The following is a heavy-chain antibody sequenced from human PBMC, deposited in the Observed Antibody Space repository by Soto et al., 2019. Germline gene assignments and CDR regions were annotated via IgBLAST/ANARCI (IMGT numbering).Heavy chain of an antibody. CDR1: GGTFSSYA. CDR3: ASGSRTAYYYDSSGYYPDYYYYGMDV. D-gene: IGHD3-22*01. CDR2: IIPIFGTA. V-gene: IGHV1-69*01. Sequence: QVQLVQSGAEVKKPGSSVKVSCKASGGTFSSYAISWVRQAPGQGLEWMGGIIPIFGTANYAQKFQGRVTITADESTSTAYMELSSLRYEDPAVYYCASGSRTAYYYDSSGYYPDYYYYGMDVWGQGPTVTVSS. J-gene: IGHJ6*02.